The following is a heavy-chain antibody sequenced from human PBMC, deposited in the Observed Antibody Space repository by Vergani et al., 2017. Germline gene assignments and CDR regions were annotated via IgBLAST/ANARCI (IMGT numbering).Heavy chain of an antibody. J-gene: IGHJ4*02. CDR1: GFTFGDYA. CDR2: ISGSGGST. CDR3: AKLADGSGMYYFDY. V-gene: IGHV3-23*04. Sequence: VQLVESGGGLVQPGRSLRLSCTASGFTFGDYAMSWFRQAPGKGLEWVSAISGSGGSTYYADSVKGRFTISRDNSKNTLYLQMNSLRAEDTAVYYCAKLADGSGMYYFDYWGQGTLVTVSS. D-gene: IGHD3-10*01.